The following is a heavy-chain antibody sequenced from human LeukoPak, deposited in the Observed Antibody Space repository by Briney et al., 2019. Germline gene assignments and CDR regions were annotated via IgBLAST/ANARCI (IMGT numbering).Heavy chain of an antibody. CDR1: GGSISSSSYY. CDR2: IHYSGST. J-gene: IGHJ5*02. CDR3: ARGGSVLWFGELSAEYVGWFDP. Sequence: SETLSLTCTVSGGSISSSSYYWGWIRQPPGKGLEWIGSIHYSGSTNYNPSLKSRVTISVDTSKNQFSLKLSSVTAADTAVYYCARGGSVLWFGELSAEYVGWFDPWGQGTLVTVSS. V-gene: IGHV4-39*07. D-gene: IGHD3-10*01.